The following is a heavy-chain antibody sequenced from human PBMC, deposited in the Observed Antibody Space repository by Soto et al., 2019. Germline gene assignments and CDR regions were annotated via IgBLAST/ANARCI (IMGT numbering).Heavy chain of an antibody. CDR2: ISGSGGST. CDR1: GFTFSSYA. D-gene: IGHD2-15*01. Sequence: GGSLRLSCAASGFTFSSYAMSWVRQAPGKGLEWVSAISGSGGSTYYADSVKGRLTISRDNSKNTLYLQMNSLRAEDTAVYYCAKDIGIVVVVAATLSRPGAFDIWGQGTMVTVSS. J-gene: IGHJ3*02. CDR3: AKDIGIVVVVAATLSRPGAFDI. V-gene: IGHV3-23*01.